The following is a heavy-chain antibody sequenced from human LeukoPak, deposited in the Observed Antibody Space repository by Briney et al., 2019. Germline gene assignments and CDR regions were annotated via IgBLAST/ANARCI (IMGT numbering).Heavy chain of an antibody. CDR1: GGSISSSSYY. Sequence: RSSETLSLTCTVSGGSISSSSYYWGWIRQPPGKGLEWIGSISYSGSTYYNPSLKSRVTISVDTSKNQFSLKLSSVTAADTAVYYCARLFQYYDATRGWYFDCWGQGTLVTVSS. CDR2: ISYSGST. V-gene: IGHV4-39*01. D-gene: IGHD3-22*01. J-gene: IGHJ4*02. CDR3: ARLFQYYDATRGWYFDC.